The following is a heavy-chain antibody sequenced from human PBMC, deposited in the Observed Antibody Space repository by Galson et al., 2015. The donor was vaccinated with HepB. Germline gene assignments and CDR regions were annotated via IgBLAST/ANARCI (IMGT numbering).Heavy chain of an antibody. CDR1: GFTFSSYG. CDR2: IWYDGSNK. J-gene: IGHJ5*02. D-gene: IGHD6-25*01. V-gene: IGHV3-33*01. Sequence: SLRLSCAASGFTFSSYGMHWVRQAPGKGLEWVAVIWYDGSNKYYADSVKGRFTISRDNSKNTLYLQMNSLRAEDTAVYYCARSRGIAAGGFDPWGQGTLVTVSS. CDR3: ARSRGIAAGGFDP.